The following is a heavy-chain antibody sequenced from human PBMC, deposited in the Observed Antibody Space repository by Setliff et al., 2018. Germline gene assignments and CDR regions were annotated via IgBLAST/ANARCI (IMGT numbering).Heavy chain of an antibody. J-gene: IGHJ5*01. Sequence: SVKVSCKSSGGTFSSSGITWVRQAPGQGLQWLGRFIPILGATNYAQNFQGRVSISADESTTTGYMELRSLRSDDTAVYYCARVLRSPYWHLDSWGQGTQVTVPQ. V-gene: IGHV1-69*13. CDR3: ARVLRSPYWHLDS. CDR2: FIPILGAT. CDR1: GGTFSSSG. D-gene: IGHD3-16*01.